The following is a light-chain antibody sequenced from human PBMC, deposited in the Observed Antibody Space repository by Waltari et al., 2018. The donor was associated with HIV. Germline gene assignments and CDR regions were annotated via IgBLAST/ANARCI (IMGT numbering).Light chain of an antibody. J-gene: IGKJ1*01. CDR1: QSISNY. CDR2: AAS. Sequence: DIQMTQSPSSLSASVGDRVTITCRASQSISNYLNWYQQKPGKAPKLLMYAASSLQSGVPSRFSGSGSGTDFTLTISSLQPEDFTTYYCQQSYSTPRTLGQGTKVEFK. CDR3: QQSYSTPRT. V-gene: IGKV1-39*01.